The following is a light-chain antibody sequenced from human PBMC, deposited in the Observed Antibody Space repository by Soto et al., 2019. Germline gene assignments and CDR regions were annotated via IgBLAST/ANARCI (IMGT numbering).Light chain of an antibody. CDR3: QSYDSSLSGSSV. CDR1: SSNIGAGYD. CDR2: GNS. V-gene: IGLV1-40*01. Sequence: QSVLTQPPSVSGAPGQRVTISCTGSSSNIGAGYDVHWYQQLPGTAPKLLIYGNSNRPSGVPDRFSGSKSGTSASLAITGLQAEDEADYYRQSYDSSLSGSSVFGGGTKLTVL. J-gene: IGLJ3*02.